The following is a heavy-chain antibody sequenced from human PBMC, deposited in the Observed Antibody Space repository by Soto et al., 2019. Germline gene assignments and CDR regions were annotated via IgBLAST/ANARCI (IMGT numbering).Heavy chain of an antibody. CDR2: ISSSSSYI. CDR3: ARDFSFGTILN. V-gene: IGHV3-21*01. Sequence: GGSLRLSCAASGFTFSSYSMNWVRQAPGKGLEWVSSISSSSSYIYYADSVKGRFTISRDNAKNSLYLQMNSLRAEDTAVYYCARDFSFGTILNWGKGTTVTVSS. D-gene: IGHD3-9*01. J-gene: IGHJ6*04. CDR1: GFTFSSYS.